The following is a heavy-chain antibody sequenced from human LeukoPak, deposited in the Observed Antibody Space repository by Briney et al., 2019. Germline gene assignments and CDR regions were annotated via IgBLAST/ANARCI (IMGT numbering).Heavy chain of an antibody. CDR2: ISGSGGRI. D-gene: IGHD6-19*01. J-gene: IGHJ4*02. CDR1: GFTFSSYA. CDR3: AKLLGAVARYFEF. Sequence: GGSLGLSCAASGFTFSSYAMSWVRQAPGRGLEWVSSISGSGGRISYADTVKGRFTIPRDNSKNTLYLQMSGLRAEDTAMYYCAKLLGAVARYFEFWGRGTLVTVSS. V-gene: IGHV3-23*01.